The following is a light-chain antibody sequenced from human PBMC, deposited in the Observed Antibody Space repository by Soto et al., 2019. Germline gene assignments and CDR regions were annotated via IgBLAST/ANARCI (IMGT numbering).Light chain of an antibody. CDR2: DAS. J-gene: IGKJ3*01. CDR3: QQRSNWPLT. V-gene: IGKV3-11*01. CDR1: QSVSSY. Sequence: EIVLTQSPATLSLSPGERATLSCRASQSVSSYLAWYQQKPGQAPRLLIYDASNRATGIPARFSGSGSGTDFTLTISSLEPEDFAVYYCQQRSNWPLTFGPGTQVDI.